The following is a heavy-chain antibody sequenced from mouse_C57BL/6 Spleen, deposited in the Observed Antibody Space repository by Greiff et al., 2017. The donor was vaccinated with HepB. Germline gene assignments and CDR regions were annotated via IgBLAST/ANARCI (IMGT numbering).Heavy chain of an antibody. CDR3: ARFITTVWYFDV. CDR2: IYPRSGNT. D-gene: IGHD1-2*01. CDR1: GYTFPSYG. J-gene: IGHJ1*03. Sequence: QVQLKESGAELARPGASVKLSCKASGYTFPSYGISWVKQRTGQGLEWIGEIYPRSGNTYYNEKFKGKAKLTADKSSSTAYMELRSLTSEDSAVYFCARFITTVWYFDVWGTGTTVTVSS. V-gene: IGHV1-81*01.